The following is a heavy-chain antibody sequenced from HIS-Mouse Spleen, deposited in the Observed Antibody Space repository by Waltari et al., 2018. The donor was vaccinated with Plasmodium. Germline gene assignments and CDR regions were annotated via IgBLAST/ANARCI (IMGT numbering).Heavy chain of an antibody. CDR3: ARRGGSYYYFDY. CDR2: IYYSGST. CDR1: GGPISSSSYY. J-gene: IGHJ4*02. V-gene: IGHV4-39*01. Sequence: QLQLQESGPGLVKPSETLSLTCTVSGGPISSSSYYWDWIRQPPGKGLEWIGSIYYSGSTYYNPSLKSRVTISVDTSKNQFSLKLSSVTAADTAVYYCARRGGSYYYFDYWGQGTLVTVSS. D-gene: IGHD1-26*01.